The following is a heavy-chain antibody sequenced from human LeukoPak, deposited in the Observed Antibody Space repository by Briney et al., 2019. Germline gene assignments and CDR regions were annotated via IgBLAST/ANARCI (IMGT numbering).Heavy chain of an antibody. CDR1: GYTFTGYY. V-gene: IGHV1-2*02. Sequence: ASVMISCKASGYTFTGYYMHWVRQAPGQGLEWMGWINPNSGGTNYAQKFQGRVTMTRDTSISTAYMELSRLRSDDTAVYYCARESSAELLRNWYFDLWGRGTLITVSS. D-gene: IGHD2-15*01. CDR3: ARESSAELLRNWYFDL. CDR2: INPNSGGT. J-gene: IGHJ2*01.